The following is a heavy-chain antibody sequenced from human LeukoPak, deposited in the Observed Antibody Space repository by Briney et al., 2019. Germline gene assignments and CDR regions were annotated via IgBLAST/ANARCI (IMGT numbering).Heavy chain of an antibody. V-gene: IGHV4-38-2*01. Sequence: SETLSLTCGVSGYSISSGYHWGWIRQPTGKGLEWIGSMSHSGSTYYNPSLKSRVTISVDTSKNQFSVKLSSVTAADTAVYYCARHHLYDSGGDGRYYFDYWGQGTLVTVSS. J-gene: IGHJ4*02. CDR2: MSHSGST. CDR1: GYSISSGYH. CDR3: ARHHLYDSGGDGRYYFDY. D-gene: IGHD3-22*01.